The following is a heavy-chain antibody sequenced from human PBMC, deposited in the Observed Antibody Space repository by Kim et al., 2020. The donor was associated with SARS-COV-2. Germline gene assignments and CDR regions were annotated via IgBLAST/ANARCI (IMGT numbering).Heavy chain of an antibody. J-gene: IGHJ4*02. V-gene: IGHV1-8*01. CDR1: GYTFTSYD. CDR3: ARGKSTFGGVIVTLYYFDY. Sequence: ASVKVSCKASGYTFTSYDINWERQATGQGLEWMGWMNPNSGNTGYAQKFQGRVTMTRNTSISTAYMELSSLRSEDTAVYYCARGKSTFGGVIVTLYYFDYWGQGTLVTVSS. CDR2: MNPNSGNT. D-gene: IGHD3-16*02.